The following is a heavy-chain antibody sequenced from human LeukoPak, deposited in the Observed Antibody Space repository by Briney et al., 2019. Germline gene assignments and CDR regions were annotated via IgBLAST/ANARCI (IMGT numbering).Heavy chain of an antibody. J-gene: IGHJ6*03. CDR1: GFTFSTYA. CDR2: IRYDGSNL. V-gene: IGHV3-30*02. CDR3: AKRAVITVISTYYFYYMDV. D-gene: IGHD6-19*01. Sequence: PGGSLRLSCAASGFTFSTYAMHWVRQAPGKGLEWVAFIRYDGSNLYYADSVKGRFTISRDNSKNTLYLQMNSLRAEDTAVYYCAKRAVITVISTYYFYYMDVWGKGTTVSISS.